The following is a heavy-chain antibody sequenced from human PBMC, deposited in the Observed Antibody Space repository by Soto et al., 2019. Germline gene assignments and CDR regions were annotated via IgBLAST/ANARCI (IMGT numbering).Heavy chain of an antibody. CDR2: ITGSGAST. Sequence: EPQLLESGGGLGHPGGSLRLSCAASGFTFSSYAMSWVRQAPGKGLEWVAAITGSGASTYYADSVRGRSTISRDSSKKTVDLQMNSLRAEDTAVYYCAKFYCISIMCQVPAAKSTGGFEIWGQGTLVTVS. CDR1: GFTFSSYA. J-gene: IGHJ3*02. V-gene: IGHV3-23*01. CDR3: AKFYCISIMCQVPAAKSTGGFEI. D-gene: IGHD2-2*01.